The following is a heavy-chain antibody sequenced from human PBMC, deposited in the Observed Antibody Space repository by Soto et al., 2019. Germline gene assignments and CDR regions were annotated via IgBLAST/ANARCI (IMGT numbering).Heavy chain of an antibody. CDR3: ARSHSFGGSIYHYCFDF. CDR2: IYASGAT. J-gene: IGHJ4*02. Sequence: SETLSLTCTVSGGSISTYYWSWIRQPPGGTLEWIGYIYASGATTYNPSLESRVTMSVDMPNNEFSLELTSLTAADTAVYYCARSHSFGGSIYHYCFDFWGQGTLVTVSS. CDR1: GGSISTYY. D-gene: IGHD2-15*01. V-gene: IGHV4-59*01.